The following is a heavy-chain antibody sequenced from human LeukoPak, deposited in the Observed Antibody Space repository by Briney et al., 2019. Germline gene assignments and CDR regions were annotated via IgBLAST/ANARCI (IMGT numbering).Heavy chain of an antibody. V-gene: IGHV3-23*01. CDR2: ITGSGGDS. CDR1: GFTFSSHA. D-gene: IGHD3-10*01. J-gene: IGHJ4*02. Sequence: GGSLRLSCAASGFTFSSHAMSWVRQAPGKGLEWVSAITGSGGDSNHADSVKGRFTISRDNSKNTLYLQMNSLRAEDTAVYYCAVSARVASYWYFDYWGQGTLVTVSS. CDR3: AVSARVASYWYFDY.